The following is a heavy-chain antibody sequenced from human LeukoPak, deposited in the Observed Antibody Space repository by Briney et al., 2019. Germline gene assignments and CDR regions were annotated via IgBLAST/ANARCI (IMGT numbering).Heavy chain of an antibody. CDR1: GFTFSNYW. Sequence: GGSQRLSCAASGFTFSNYWMHWVRQAPGKGLLWVSRISPDGTGTSYPDSVKGRFTISRDNSKNTLYLQMGSLRAEDMAVYYCARGQDGYNLADAFDIWGQGTMVTVSS. V-gene: IGHV3-74*01. J-gene: IGHJ3*02. D-gene: IGHD5-12*01. CDR2: ISPDGTGT. CDR3: ARGQDGYNLADAFDI.